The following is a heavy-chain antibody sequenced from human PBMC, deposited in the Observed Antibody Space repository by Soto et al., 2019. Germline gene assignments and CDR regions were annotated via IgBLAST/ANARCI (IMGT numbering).Heavy chain of an antibody. CDR3: ARCEHGGPWKLRGGPDC. Sequence: QVQLVQSGAEVKKPGASVKVSCKASGYTFTSYGISWVRQAPGQGLEWMGWISAYNGNTNYAQKLQGRVTMTTDTSKSTAYKELRSLRSDDTAVYYCARCEHGGPWKLRGGPDCWGQGTLVTVYS. V-gene: IGHV1-18*04. D-gene: IGHD1-26*01. CDR1: GYTFTSYG. CDR2: ISAYNGNT. J-gene: IGHJ4*02.